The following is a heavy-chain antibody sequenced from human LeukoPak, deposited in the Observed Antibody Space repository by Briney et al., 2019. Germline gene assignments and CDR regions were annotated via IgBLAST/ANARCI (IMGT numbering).Heavy chain of an antibody. D-gene: IGHD7-27*01. CDR1: GGSISSYY. V-gene: IGHV4-59*01. Sequence: SETLSLTCTVSGGSISSYYWSWIRQSPGKGLEWIGYIYYTGSTSYNPSLKSRVTISADTSKNEFSLKLNSVTAADTAVYYCASRKLGSDYWGQGTLVTVSS. CDR2: IYYTGST. CDR3: ASRKLGSDY. J-gene: IGHJ4*02.